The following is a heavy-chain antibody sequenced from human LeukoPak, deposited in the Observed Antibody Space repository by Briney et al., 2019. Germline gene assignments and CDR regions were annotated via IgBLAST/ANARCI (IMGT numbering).Heavy chain of an antibody. CDR1: GFSFCGYS. Sequence: PGVSLILSCGSWGFSFCGYSVSRVRHAPGKGLECGLSISGGASYIYYADSVKGPLTNSRDNAKSPLYLQMNSLRAEDTAVYYCARGALYSSADYWGQGTLVTVSS. V-gene: IGHV3-21*01. J-gene: IGHJ4*02. D-gene: IGHD6-19*01. CDR2: ISGGASYI. CDR3: ARGALYSSADY.